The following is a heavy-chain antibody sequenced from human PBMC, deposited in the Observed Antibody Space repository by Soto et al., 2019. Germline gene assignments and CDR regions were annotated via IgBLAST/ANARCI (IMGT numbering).Heavy chain of an antibody. CDR2: MNTNTNTT. J-gene: IGHJ5*02. D-gene: IGHD6-6*01. CDR1: GYTFTNND. CDR3: AREVVETSSLWLAP. Sequence: GASVKVSCKASGYTFTNNDINWVRQAPGQGLEWIGWMNTNTNTTDSAEVFEGRVALTWDTSISTAYMQLNSLKIDDAAVYYCAREVVETSSLWLAPCGQGTLVTVSS. V-gene: IGHV1-8*01.